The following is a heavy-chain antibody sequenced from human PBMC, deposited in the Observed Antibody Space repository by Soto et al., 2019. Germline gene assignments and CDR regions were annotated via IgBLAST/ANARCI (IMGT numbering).Heavy chain of an antibody. D-gene: IGHD3-22*01. CDR2: MTPNSGGT. V-gene: IGHV1-2*02. J-gene: IGHJ4*02. CDR3: ARASMIVERFDF. CDR1: GYSFTGYY. Sequence: ASVKVSCKASGYSFTGYYIHWVRQAPGQGLEWMGWMTPNSGGTDYAQKFQGRVTMTRDTSISTAYMELNSLSSDDTAVYYCARASMIVERFDFWGQGTQVTVSS.